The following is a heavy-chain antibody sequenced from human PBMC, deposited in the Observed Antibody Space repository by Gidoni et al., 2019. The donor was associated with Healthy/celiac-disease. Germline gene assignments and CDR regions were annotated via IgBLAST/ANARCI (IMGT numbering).Heavy chain of an antibody. CDR1: GGSFSGYY. CDR2: INHSGSN. V-gene: IGHV4-34*01. D-gene: IGHD1-20*01. Sequence: QVQLQQGGAGLLKPSETLSPTCAVYGGSFSGYYWSWIRQPPGKGLEWIGEINHSGSNNYNPSLKSRVPISVDTSKPQFSLNLSSVTAADTAVYYCARASHNSRYFDYWGQGTLVTVSS. J-gene: IGHJ4*02. CDR3: ARASHNSRYFDY.